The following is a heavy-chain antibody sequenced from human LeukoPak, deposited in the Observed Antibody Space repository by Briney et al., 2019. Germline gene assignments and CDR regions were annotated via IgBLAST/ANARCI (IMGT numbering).Heavy chain of an antibody. CDR1: GGSISSYY. Sequence: SETLSLTCTVSGGSISSYYWSWIRQPAGKGLEWIGRIYTSGSTNYNPSLKSRVTMSVDASKNQFSLKLSSVTAAGTAVYYCARGGSSSAYYYYYMDVWGKGTTVTVSS. J-gene: IGHJ6*03. D-gene: IGHD6-6*01. V-gene: IGHV4-4*07. CDR2: IYTSGST. CDR3: ARGGSSSAYYYYYMDV.